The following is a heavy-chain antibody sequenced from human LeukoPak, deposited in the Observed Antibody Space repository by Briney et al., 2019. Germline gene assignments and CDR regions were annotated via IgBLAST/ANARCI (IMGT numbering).Heavy chain of an antibody. Sequence: GGSLRLSCAASGFTFSSYAMSWVRQAQGKGLEWVSAISGSGGSTYYADSVKGRFTISRDNSKNTLYLQMNSLRAEDTAVYYCAKTFGKWELLPFDYWGQGTLVTVSS. CDR2: ISGSGGST. V-gene: IGHV3-23*01. CDR3: AKTFGKWELLPFDY. J-gene: IGHJ4*02. D-gene: IGHD1-26*01. CDR1: GFTFSSYA.